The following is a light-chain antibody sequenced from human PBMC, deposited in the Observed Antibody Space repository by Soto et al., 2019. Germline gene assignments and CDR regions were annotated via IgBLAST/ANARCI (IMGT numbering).Light chain of an antibody. Sequence: DIQMTQSPSTLSASVGDRVTITCRASQSISSWLAWYQQKPGKAPNLLIYKASSLQSGVPSRFSGSGSGTDFALTITSLQPDDLATYYCQQYSSYPYTFGQGTKLEIK. J-gene: IGKJ2*01. V-gene: IGKV1-5*03. CDR1: QSISSW. CDR3: QQYSSYPYT. CDR2: KAS.